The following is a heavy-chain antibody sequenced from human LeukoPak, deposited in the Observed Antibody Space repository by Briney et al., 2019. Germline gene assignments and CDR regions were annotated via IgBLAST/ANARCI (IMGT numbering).Heavy chain of an antibody. CDR3: AGEPGSSAGVVPAY. CDR2: INSDGSSI. Sequence: GGLLCLSCAASGLTFSSYWMHWVRHGPGKGLVWVSRINSDGSSISYAASVKGRCTISRDNAKNTLYLQMNSLRAEDTAVYYCAGEPGSSAGVVPAYWGQGTKVTVSS. D-gene: IGHD3-3*01. J-gene: IGHJ4*02. CDR1: GLTFSSYW. V-gene: IGHV3-74*01.